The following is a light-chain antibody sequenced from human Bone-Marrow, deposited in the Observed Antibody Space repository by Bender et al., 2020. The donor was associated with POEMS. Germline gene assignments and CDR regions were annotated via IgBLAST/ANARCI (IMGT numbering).Light chain of an antibody. Sequence: QLVLTQSPSASASLGASVKLTCTLSSGHSSYIIAWHQQQPGKAPRYLMKLEGSGSYNKGSGVPDRFSGSSSGADRYLTISNLQFEDEADYYCETWDSNNWVFGGGTKLTVL. CDR1: SGHSSYI. CDR2: LEGSGSY. V-gene: IGLV4-60*02. CDR3: ETWDSNNWV. J-gene: IGLJ3*02.